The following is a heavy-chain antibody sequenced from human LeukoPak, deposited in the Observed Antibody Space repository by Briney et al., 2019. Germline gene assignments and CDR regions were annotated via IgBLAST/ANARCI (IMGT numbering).Heavy chain of an antibody. V-gene: IGHV4-61*02. D-gene: IGHD2-2*01. CDR3: ARTSYCSSTSCPRGYAFDI. Sequence: SQTLSLTCTVSGGSISSGSYYWRWIRQPAGKGLEWIGRIYTSGSTNYNPSLKSRVTISVDTSKNQFSLKLSSVTAADTAVYYCARTSYCSSTSCPRGYAFDIWGQGTMVTVSS. CDR2: IYTSGST. J-gene: IGHJ3*02. CDR1: GGSISSGSYY.